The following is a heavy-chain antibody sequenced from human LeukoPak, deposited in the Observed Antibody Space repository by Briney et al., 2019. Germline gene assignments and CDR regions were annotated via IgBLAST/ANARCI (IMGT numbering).Heavy chain of an antibody. J-gene: IGHJ4*02. CDR3: AKQVGYCSDGNCYFDY. D-gene: IGHD2-15*01. CDR2: ASLSGGLT. CDR1: GFIFSSSA. V-gene: IGHV3-23*01. Sequence: PGGSLRLSCAAPGFIFSSSAMSWVRQAPGKGLEWVSAASLSGGLTYDIDSVKGRFTISRDNSKNMLYLQMNSLRAEDTAVYYCAKQVGYCSDGNCYFDYWGQGALVTVSS.